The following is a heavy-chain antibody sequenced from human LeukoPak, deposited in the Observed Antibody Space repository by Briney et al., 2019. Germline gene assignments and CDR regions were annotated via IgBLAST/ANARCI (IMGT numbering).Heavy chain of an antibody. Sequence: GGTLRLSCAASGITVSSNYMSWVRQAPGKGPEWVSVIYSGGSTYYADSVKGRFTISRDNSKNTLYLQMNSLRAEDTAVYYCARTLDGSYYVLDNWGQGTLVTVSS. CDR2: IYSGGST. D-gene: IGHD1-26*01. J-gene: IGHJ4*02. V-gene: IGHV3-53*01. CDR3: ARTLDGSYYVLDN. CDR1: GITVSSNY.